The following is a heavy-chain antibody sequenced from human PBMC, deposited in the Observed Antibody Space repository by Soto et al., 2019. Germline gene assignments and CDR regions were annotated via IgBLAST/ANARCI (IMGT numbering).Heavy chain of an antibody. V-gene: IGHV3-30*18. Sequence: QVQLVESGGGVVQPGRSLRLSCAASGFIFSHYAMHWVRQAPGKGLEWVAVISYDGNNRYYGDSVKGRFTISRDNSKNTLYLQMNILRADDTAFYYCAKDLPPYYDILTGYFASWFDPWCQGTLVTVSS. CDR3: AKDLPPYYDILTGYFASWFDP. CDR1: GFIFSHYA. CDR2: ISYDGNNR. D-gene: IGHD3-9*01. J-gene: IGHJ5*02.